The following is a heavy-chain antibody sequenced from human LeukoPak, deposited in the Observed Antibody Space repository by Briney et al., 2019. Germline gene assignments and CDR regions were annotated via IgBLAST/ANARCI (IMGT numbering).Heavy chain of an antibody. CDR1: GFTFSTYW. Sequence: GGSLRLSCAASGFTFSTYWMHWVRQAPGKGPVWVSRIKSDGSTNYADSVKGRFTISRDNAKNTVSLQMNSLRPENTGVYYCARAPSEIGGYYPEYFRHWGQGTLVTVSS. J-gene: IGHJ1*01. V-gene: IGHV3-74*01. CDR3: ARAPSEIGGYYPEYFRH. CDR2: IKSDGST. D-gene: IGHD3-22*01.